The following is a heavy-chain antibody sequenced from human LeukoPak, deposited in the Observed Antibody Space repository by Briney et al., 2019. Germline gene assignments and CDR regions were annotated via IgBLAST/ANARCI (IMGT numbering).Heavy chain of an antibody. V-gene: IGHV3-21*01. D-gene: IGHD6-19*01. J-gene: IGHJ4*02. Sequence: PGGSLRLSCAASGFTFSSHSMNWVRQAPGKGLEWVSSISSSSSYIYYADSVKGRFTISRDNAKNSLYLQMNSLRAEDTAVYYCAREKAVAGGEDYWGQGTLVTVSS. CDR1: GFTFSSHS. CDR3: AREKAVAGGEDY. CDR2: ISSSSSYI.